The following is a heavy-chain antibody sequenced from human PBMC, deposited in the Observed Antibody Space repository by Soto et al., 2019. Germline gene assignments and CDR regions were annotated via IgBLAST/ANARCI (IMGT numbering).Heavy chain of an antibody. CDR2: IYYSGST. Sequence: SETLSLTCTVSGGSISSGGYYWSWIRQHPGKGLEWIGYIYYSGSTYYNPSLKSRVTISVDTSKNQFSLKLSSVTAAETAVYYGEARGITGTTGVWGQGPTVPVSS. CDR3: EARGITGTTGV. CDR1: GGSISSGGYY. V-gene: IGHV4-31*03. D-gene: IGHD1-7*01. J-gene: IGHJ6*02.